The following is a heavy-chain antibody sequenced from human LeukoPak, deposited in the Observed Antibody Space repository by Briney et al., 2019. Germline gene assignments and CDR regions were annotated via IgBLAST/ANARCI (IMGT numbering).Heavy chain of an antibody. J-gene: IGHJ3*02. CDR3: ARERRPYSSGWLDAFDI. D-gene: IGHD6-19*01. CDR1: GFSFSSYA. CDR2: ISYDGSNK. V-gene: IGHV3-30-3*01. Sequence: GGSLRLSCAASGFSFSSYAMHWVRQAPGKGLEWVAVISYDGSNKYYADSVKGRFTISRDNSKNTLYLQMNSLRAEDTAVYYCARERRPYSSGWLDAFDIWGQGTMVTVSS.